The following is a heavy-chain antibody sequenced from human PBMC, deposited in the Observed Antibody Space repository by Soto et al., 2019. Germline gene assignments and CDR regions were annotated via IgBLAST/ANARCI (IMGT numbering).Heavy chain of an antibody. D-gene: IGHD3-16*01. CDR1: GYTFASYA. CDR3: ARERPTERTFSFDY. J-gene: IGHJ4*02. Sequence: ASVKVSCKTSGYTFASYAIHWVRQAPGQRLEWMGWINVGNANTRYSQNFQDRVTITRDTSASTAYMELSSLRSEDTALYYCARERPTERTFSFDYWGQGTQVAVAS. CDR2: INVGNANT. V-gene: IGHV1-3*01.